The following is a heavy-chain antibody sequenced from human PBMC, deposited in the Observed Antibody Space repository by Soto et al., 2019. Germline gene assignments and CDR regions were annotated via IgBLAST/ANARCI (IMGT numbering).Heavy chain of an antibody. V-gene: IGHV1-69*01. CDR3: AREAPGGGEYAVDV. D-gene: IGHD3-10*01. CDR2: LIPIFGSA. Sequence: QVQLVQSGAEVKKPGSSVKVSCKTSGGTFSTYAISWVRQAPGQGLEWIGGLIPIFGSANYAQKFQGRVTNTADESTSPAYLELSSLRSEDTAVYYCAREAPGGGEYAVDVWGQGTTVTVSS. J-gene: IGHJ6*02. CDR1: GGTFSTYA.